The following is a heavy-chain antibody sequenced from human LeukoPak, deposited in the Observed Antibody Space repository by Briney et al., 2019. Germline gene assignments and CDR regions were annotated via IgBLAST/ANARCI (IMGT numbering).Heavy chain of an antibody. D-gene: IGHD3-10*01. J-gene: IGHJ6*04. CDR2: ISSSGSTI. CDR3: AREITMVRGVIPKNYGMDV. V-gene: IGHV3-11*04. CDR1: GFTFSDYY. Sequence: GGSLRLSCAASGFTFSDYYMSWIRQAPGKGLEWVSYISSSGSTIYYADSVKGRFTISRDNAKNTLYLQMNSLRAEDTAVYYCAREITMVRGVIPKNYGMDVWGKGTTVTVSS.